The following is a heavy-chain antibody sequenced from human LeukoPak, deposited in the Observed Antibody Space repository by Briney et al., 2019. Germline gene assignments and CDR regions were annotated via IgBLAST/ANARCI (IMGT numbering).Heavy chain of an antibody. V-gene: IGHV1-18*01. CDR3: ARGPYCSGGSCYSVDY. Sequence: ASVKVSCKASGGTFSSYAISWVRQAPGQGLEWMGWISAYNGNTNYAQKLQGRVTMTTDTSTSTAYMELRSLRSDDTAVYYCARGPYCSGGSCYSVDYWGQGTLVTVFS. CDR1: GGTFSSYA. D-gene: IGHD2-15*01. J-gene: IGHJ4*02. CDR2: ISAYNGNT.